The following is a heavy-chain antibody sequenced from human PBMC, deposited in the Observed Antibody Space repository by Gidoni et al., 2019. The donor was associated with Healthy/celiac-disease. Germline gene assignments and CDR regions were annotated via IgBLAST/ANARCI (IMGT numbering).Heavy chain of an antibody. J-gene: IGHJ6*03. Sequence: EVQLLESGGGLVQLGGSLRLSCAASGFPFSSYAMSWVRQAPGKGLGWVSAIRGSGGSTYYADSVKGRFTISRDNSKNTLYLQMNSLRAEDTAVYYCAKTSSSPHYYYYYMDVWGKGTTVTVSS. CDR3: AKTSSSPHYYYYYMDV. CDR1: GFPFSSYA. D-gene: IGHD6-6*01. V-gene: IGHV3-23*01. CDR2: IRGSGGST.